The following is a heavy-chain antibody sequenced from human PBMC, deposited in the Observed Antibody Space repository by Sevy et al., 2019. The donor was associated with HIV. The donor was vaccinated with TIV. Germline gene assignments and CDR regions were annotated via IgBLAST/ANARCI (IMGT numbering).Heavy chain of an antibody. D-gene: IGHD6-13*01. CDR3: ARAQPRFSSIWYNYMDV. CDR1: GGTFSSYA. CDR2: IIPIFGTA. J-gene: IGHJ6*03. Sequence: ASVKVSCKASGGTFSSYAISWVRQAPGQGLEWMGGIIPIFGTANYAQKFQGRVTITADESTSTAYMELSSLRSEDTDVYYCARAQPRFSSIWYNYMDVWGKGTTVTVSS. V-gene: IGHV1-69*13.